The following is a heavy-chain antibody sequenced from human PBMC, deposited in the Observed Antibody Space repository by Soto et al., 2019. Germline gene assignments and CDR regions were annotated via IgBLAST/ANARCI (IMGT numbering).Heavy chain of an antibody. D-gene: IGHD2-2*01. CDR1: GYTFTSYA. J-gene: IGHJ6*02. CDR2: INAGNGNT. Sequence: QVQLVQSGAEVKKPGASVKVSCKASGYTFTSYAMHWVRQAPGQRLEWMGWINAGNGNTKYSQKFQGRVTITRDTPASTAYMERSSLRSEDTAVYYCASHCSSTSCYGYYYYGMDVWGQGTTVTVSS. CDR3: ASHCSSTSCYGYYYYGMDV. V-gene: IGHV1-3*01.